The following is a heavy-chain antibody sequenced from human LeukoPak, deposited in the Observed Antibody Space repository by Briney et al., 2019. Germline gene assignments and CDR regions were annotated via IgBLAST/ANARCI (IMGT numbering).Heavy chain of an antibody. CDR3: ARVTYYYGSGSYRWFDP. CDR2: IYYSGST. D-gene: IGHD3-10*01. J-gene: IGHJ5*02. CDR1: GGSISSGGYY. V-gene: IGHV4-31*03. Sequence: SQTLSLTCTVSGGSISSGGYYWSWIRQHPGKGPEWIGYIYYSGSTYYNPSLKSRVTISVDTSKNQFSLKLSSVTAADTAVYYCARVTYYYGSGSYRWFDPWGQGTLVTVSS.